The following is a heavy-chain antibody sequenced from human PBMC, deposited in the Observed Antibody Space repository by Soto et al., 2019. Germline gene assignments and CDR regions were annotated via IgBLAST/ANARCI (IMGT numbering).Heavy chain of an antibody. CDR3: GRGLWVVVILTPADY. CDR2: ISYDGSNK. Sequence: QVQLVESGGGVVQPGRSLRLSCAASGFTFSSYAMHWVRQAPGKGLEWVAVISYDGSNKYYADSVKGRFTISRDNSKNTLYLQMNSMRAEDTAVYYCGRGLWVVVILTPADYWGQGTLVTVSS. V-gene: IGHV3-30-3*01. D-gene: IGHD2-21*01. CDR1: GFTFSSYA. J-gene: IGHJ4*02.